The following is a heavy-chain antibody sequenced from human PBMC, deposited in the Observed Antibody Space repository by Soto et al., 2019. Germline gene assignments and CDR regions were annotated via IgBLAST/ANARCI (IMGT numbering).Heavy chain of an antibody. D-gene: IGHD5-12*01. J-gene: IGHJ6*03. V-gene: IGHV3-9*01. CDR1: GFTFEDYP. CDR3: AKGGGYVLGYYMDV. CDR2: ISWNSGSI. Sequence: EVQLVESGGGLVQPGRSLGFSCAASGFTFEDYPMHWVRQAPGKGLEWVSGISWNSGSIGYADSVKGRFTISRDNAKTALYLQMNSLRAEDTALYYCAKGGGYVLGYYMDVWGKGTTVTVSS.